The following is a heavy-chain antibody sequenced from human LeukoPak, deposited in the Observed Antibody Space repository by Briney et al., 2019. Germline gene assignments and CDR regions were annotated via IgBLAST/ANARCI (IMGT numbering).Heavy chain of an antibody. CDR3: ARLYSGSPLQDY. CDR1: GYTFTGYY. CDR2: INPNSGGT. V-gene: IGHV1-2*06. Sequence: ASVKVSCKASGYTFTGYYMHWVRQAPGQGLEWMGRINPNSGGTNYAQKFQGRVTVTRDTSISTAYMELSRLRSDDTAVYYCARLYSGSPLQDYWGQGTLVTVSS. J-gene: IGHJ4*02. D-gene: IGHD1-26*01.